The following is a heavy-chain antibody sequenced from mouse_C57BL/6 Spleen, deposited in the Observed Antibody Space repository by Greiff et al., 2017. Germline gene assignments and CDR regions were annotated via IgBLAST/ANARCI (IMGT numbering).Heavy chain of an antibody. J-gene: IGHJ2*01. CDR2: INPSTGGT. CDR1: GFSFTGYY. CDR3: ARGGATGVPEYSFDY. Sequence: EVQLQQSGPELVKPGASVKISCTASGFSFTGYYMNWVQQSPGKSLEWIGLINPSTGGTTSEQKVAAKAPFTVDKASCTAYIQLKRRAPGDSAVDSCARGGATGVPEYSFDYWGQGTTLTVSA. D-gene: IGHD1-1*01. V-gene: IGHV1-42*01.